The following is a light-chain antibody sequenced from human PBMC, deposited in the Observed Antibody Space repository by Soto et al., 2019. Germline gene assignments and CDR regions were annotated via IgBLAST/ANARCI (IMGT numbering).Light chain of an antibody. CDR2: GAS. V-gene: IGKV3-15*01. J-gene: IGKJ1*01. CDR3: QQYNNWPPAWT. Sequence: EIVMTQSPATLSVSPGERATLSCRASQSVSSNLAWYQQKPGQAPRLLIYGASTRATGIPARFSGSGSGTEFTLTISSLQSEDFAVYYCQQYNNWPPAWTFGQGTNVELK. CDR1: QSVSSN.